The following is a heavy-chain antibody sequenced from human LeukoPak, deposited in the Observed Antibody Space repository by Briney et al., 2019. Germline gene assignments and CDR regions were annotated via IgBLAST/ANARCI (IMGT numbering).Heavy chain of an antibody. J-gene: IGHJ2*01. V-gene: IGHV4-59*08. Sequence: SETLSLTCTVSGGSISSYYWSWLRQPPGKGLEWFGYIYYSGSTNYNPSLKSRVTISVDTSKNQFSLKLSSVTAAHTAVYYCARRGNSYGCWYFDLWGRGTLVTVSS. CDR1: GGSISSYY. CDR2: IYYSGST. CDR3: ARRGNSYGCWYFDL. D-gene: IGHD5-18*01.